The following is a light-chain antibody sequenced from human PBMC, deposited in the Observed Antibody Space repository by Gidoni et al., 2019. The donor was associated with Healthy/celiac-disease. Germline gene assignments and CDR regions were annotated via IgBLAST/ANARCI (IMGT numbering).Light chain of an antibody. CDR3: QQYNNWPPYT. J-gene: IGKJ2*01. Sequence: EIVMTQSPATLSVSPGERATLSCRASQSVRSNLAWYQQNPGQAPRLLIYGASTRATGIPARCSGSGSGTEFTLTISSLQSEDFAVYYCQQYNNWPPYTFGQGTKLEIK. CDR1: QSVRSN. CDR2: GAS. V-gene: IGKV3-15*01.